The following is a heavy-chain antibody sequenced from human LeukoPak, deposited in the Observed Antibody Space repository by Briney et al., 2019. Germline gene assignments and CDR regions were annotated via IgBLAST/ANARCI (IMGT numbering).Heavy chain of an antibody. CDR2: LIPVFGVT. D-gene: IGHD5-12*01. V-gene: IGHV1-69*13. J-gene: IGHJ4*02. Sequence: SVKVSCKASGGTFSSHAISWVRRAPGQGLEWMGGLIPVFGVTNYAQKFQGRVTTTADESTTTGYLELRNLRSDDTAVYYCARGKSGYDYGLDSWGQGALVIVSS. CDR3: ARGKSGYDYGLDS. CDR1: GGTFSSHA.